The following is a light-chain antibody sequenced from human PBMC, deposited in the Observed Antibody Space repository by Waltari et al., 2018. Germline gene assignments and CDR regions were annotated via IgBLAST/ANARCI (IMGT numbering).Light chain of an antibody. J-gene: IGLJ2*01. CDR3: SSYTSSSTPLV. CDR2: DVS. CDR1: SSDVGGYNY. Sequence: QSALTQPASVSGSPGQSNTISCPGTSSDVGGYNYVSWFQQHPGKAPKLMIYDVSNRPSGVSNRFSGSKSGNTASLTISGLQAEDEADYYCSSYTSSSTPLVFGGGTKLTVL. V-gene: IGLV2-14*03.